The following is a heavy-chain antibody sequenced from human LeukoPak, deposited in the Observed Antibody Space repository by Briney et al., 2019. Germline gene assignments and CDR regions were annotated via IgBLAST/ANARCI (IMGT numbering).Heavy chain of an antibody. CDR1: GFSFSSYW. Sequence: PGGSLRLSRGASGFSFSSYWMHWVRQAPGKGLMWVSRVNNDGSSTTYADSVEGRLTISRDNARNTLYLQMNSLRAEDTAVYYCARSSYPYYFDYWGQGTLVTVSS. V-gene: IGHV3-74*01. J-gene: IGHJ4*02. CDR3: ARSSYPYYFDY. D-gene: IGHD6-19*01. CDR2: VNNDGSST.